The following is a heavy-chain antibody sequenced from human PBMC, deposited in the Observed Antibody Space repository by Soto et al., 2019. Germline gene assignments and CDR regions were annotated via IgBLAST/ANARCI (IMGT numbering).Heavy chain of an antibody. CDR1: AASFSKYY. CDR2: IYFNGNT. V-gene: IGHV4-59*01. CDR3: ARGENDAFDI. D-gene: IGHD1-26*01. J-gene: IGHJ3*02. Sequence: SETLSLTCTVSAASFSKYYWSWIRQPPGKGLEWIGYIYFNGNTNYNPSLKRRVTISIDTSKKQISLKLSSVTAADTAVYYCARGENDAFDIWGQGTMVTVSS.